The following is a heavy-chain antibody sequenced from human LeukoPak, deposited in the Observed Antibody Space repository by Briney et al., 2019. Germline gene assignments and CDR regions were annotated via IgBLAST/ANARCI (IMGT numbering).Heavy chain of an antibody. CDR1: GYTFTDYY. V-gene: IGHV1-2*02. D-gene: IGHD3-22*01. CDR3: ATGVYDSSGYYFPY. CDR2: INPNSGGT. J-gene: IGHJ4*02. Sequence: ASVKVSCKASGYTFTDYYMHWVRQAPGQGLEWMGWINPNSGGTNYAQKFQGRVSMTRDTSISTAYMELSRLRSDDTAVYYCATGVYDSSGYYFPYWGQGTLVTVSS.